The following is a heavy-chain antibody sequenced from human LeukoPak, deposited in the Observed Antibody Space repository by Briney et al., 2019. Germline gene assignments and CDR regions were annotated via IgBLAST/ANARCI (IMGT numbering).Heavy chain of an antibody. J-gene: IGHJ4*02. D-gene: IGHD3-22*01. V-gene: IGHV3-48*03. CDR3: ASVYYDRSQY. Sequence: PGGSLRLSCAASGFTFSSYEMNWVRQAPGKGLEWVSYISSTGSTIYYADSVKGRFTISRDNAKNSLYLQMNSLRAEDTAVYYCASVYYDRSQYWGQGTLVTVSS. CDR2: ISSTGSTI. CDR1: GFTFSSYE.